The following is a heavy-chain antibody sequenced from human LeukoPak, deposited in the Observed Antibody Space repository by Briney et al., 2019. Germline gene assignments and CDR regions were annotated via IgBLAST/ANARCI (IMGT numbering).Heavy chain of an antibody. D-gene: IGHD5-12*01. CDR3: ASNEGLRFCPDY. CDR1: GFTVSNNY. J-gene: IGHJ4*02. Sequence: GGSLRLSCAASGFTVSNNYMSWVRQAPGKGLEWVAVISYDGSNKYYADSVKGRFTISRDNSKNTLYLQMNSLRAEDTAVYYCASNEGLRFCPDYWGQGTLVTVSS. V-gene: IGHV3-30*03. CDR2: ISYDGSNK.